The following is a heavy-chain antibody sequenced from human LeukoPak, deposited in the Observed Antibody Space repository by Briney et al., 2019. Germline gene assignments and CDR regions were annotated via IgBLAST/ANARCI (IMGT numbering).Heavy chain of an antibody. D-gene: IGHD6-6*01. CDR1: GFTFSSYA. Sequence: QPGGSLRLSCAASGFTFSSYAMSWVRQASGKGLEYVSAISSNGGSTYYANSVKGRFTISRDNSKNTLYLQMGSLRAEDMAVYYCARSNIEYSSSSAIDYWGQGTLVTVSS. J-gene: IGHJ4*02. V-gene: IGHV3-64*01. CDR2: ISSNGGST. CDR3: ARSNIEYSSSSAIDY.